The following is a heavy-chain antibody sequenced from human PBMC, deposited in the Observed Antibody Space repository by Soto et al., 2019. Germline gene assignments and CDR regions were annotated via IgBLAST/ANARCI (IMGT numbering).Heavy chain of an antibody. Sequence: EVHLVESGGGLVKHGGSLRLTCAGSGFSFSDYTMNWVRQAPGKGLEWVSSISRGSDYIFYADTVKGRFTISRDNARNSLYLQMSSLRAEDTAVYYCAKDSGCVNNACAYDPWGQGTLVSVSS. CDR3: AKDSGCVNNACAYDP. CDR1: GFSFSDYT. CDR2: ISRGSDYI. V-gene: IGHV3-21*01. D-gene: IGHD1-20*01. J-gene: IGHJ5*02.